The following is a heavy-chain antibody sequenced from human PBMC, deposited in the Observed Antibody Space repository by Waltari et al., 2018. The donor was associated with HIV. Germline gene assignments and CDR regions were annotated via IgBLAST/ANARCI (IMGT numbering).Heavy chain of an antibody. Sequence: QVRLVQSGAEVKKPGASVKVSCKASGLSFTRYGCSWVRQSPGQGLEWMGWIHTYTGNTDSAENFQGRVTMTRDTFTNTIYMELRTLKSDDSAIYFCVRDLSPMGKSGWYDSWGQGTVVTVSS. CDR2: IHTYTGNT. CDR1: GLSFTRYG. V-gene: IGHV1-18*04. CDR3: VRDLSPMGKSGWYDS. D-gene: IGHD6-19*01. J-gene: IGHJ1*01.